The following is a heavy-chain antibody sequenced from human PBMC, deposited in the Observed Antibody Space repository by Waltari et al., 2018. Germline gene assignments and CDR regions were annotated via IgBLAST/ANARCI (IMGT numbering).Heavy chain of an antibody. D-gene: IGHD6-13*01. V-gene: IGHV4-38-2*02. Sequence: QVQLQESGPGLVKPSETLSLTCTVSGYSISSGYYWGWIRQPPGKWLEWIGSIYHSGSTYYNPSLKSRVTISVDTSKNQFSLKLSSVTAADTAVYYCARGYSSSSIFDPWGQGTLVTVSS. J-gene: IGHJ5*02. CDR1: GYSISSGYY. CDR3: ARGYSSSSIFDP. CDR2: IYHSGST.